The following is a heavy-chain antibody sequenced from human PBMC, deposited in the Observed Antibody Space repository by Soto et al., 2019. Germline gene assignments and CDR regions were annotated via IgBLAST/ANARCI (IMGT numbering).Heavy chain of an antibody. D-gene: IGHD2-21*02. J-gene: IGHJ6*02. CDR2: INHSGRT. Sequence: PSETLSLTCAVYGGSFRGYYWSWIRQPPGKGLELIGEINHSGRTNYNPSLKSRVTISVDTFKNPFSLKLSSVTAADTAVYYCARYCGSDCYPSRGMDVWGQGPTVNVSS. CDR1: GGSFRGYY. V-gene: IGHV4-34*01. CDR3: ARYCGSDCYPSRGMDV.